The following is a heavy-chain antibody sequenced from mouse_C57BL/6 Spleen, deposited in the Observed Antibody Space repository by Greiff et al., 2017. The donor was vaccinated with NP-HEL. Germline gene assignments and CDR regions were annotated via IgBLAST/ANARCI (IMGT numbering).Heavy chain of an antibody. CDR1: GYTFTDYY. J-gene: IGHJ2*01. D-gene: IGHD2-1*01. CDR3: ARRGYGNYGDFFDY. Sequence: VQLQQSGPELVKPGASVKISCKASGYTFTDYYMNWVKQSHGKSLEWIGDINPNNGGTSYNQKFKGKATLTVDKSSSTAYMELRSLTSEDSAVYYCARRGYGNYGDFFDYWGQGTTLTVSS. V-gene: IGHV1-26*01. CDR2: INPNNGGT.